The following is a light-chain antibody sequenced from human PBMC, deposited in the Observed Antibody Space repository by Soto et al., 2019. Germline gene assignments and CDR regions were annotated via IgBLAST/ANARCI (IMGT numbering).Light chain of an antibody. J-gene: IGLJ2*01. V-gene: IGLV1-47*01. Sequence: QSVLTQSPSASANPGQRATISCSGSSSNIGSNSVYWYQQLPGTAPKLLIYKNNQRPSGISDRFSGSKSGTSASLAISELRSEDEADYYCAAWDDSLSGVVFGGGTKLTVL. CDR2: KNN. CDR3: AAWDDSLSGVV. CDR1: SSNIGSNS.